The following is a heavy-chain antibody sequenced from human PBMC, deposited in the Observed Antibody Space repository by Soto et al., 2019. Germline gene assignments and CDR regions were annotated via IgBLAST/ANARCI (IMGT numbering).Heavy chain of an antibody. J-gene: IGHJ4*02. Sequence: GGSLRLSCAASGFTFSSYGMHWVRQAPGKGLEWVAVIRYDGSNKYYADSVKGRFTISRDNSKNTLYLQMNSLRAEDTAVYYCARDLEILLYYDSSGYDYWGQGTLVTVSS. CDR2: IRYDGSNK. V-gene: IGHV3-33*01. D-gene: IGHD3-22*01. CDR3: ARDLEILLYYDSSGYDY. CDR1: GFTFSSYG.